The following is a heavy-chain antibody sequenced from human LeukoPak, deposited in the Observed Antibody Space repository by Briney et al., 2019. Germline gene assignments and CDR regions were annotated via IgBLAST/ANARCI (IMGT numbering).Heavy chain of an antibody. V-gene: IGHV5-51*01. Sequence: GESLKISCKGSGYSFTSYWIGWVRQMPGKGQEWMGIIYPGDSDTRYSPSFQGQVTISADKSISTAYLQWSSLKASDTAMYYCARVVVTAAPINWFDPWGQGTLVTVSS. CDR2: IYPGDSDT. D-gene: IGHD2-21*02. CDR1: GYSFTSYW. CDR3: ARVVVTAAPINWFDP. J-gene: IGHJ5*02.